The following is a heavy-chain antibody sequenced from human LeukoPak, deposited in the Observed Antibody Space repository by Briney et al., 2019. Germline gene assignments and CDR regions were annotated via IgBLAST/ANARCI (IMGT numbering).Heavy chain of an antibody. CDR2: IKQDGSEK. Sequence: GGSLRLSCAASGFTFSSYWMSWVRQAPGKGLEWVANIKQDGSEKYYVDSVKGRFTISRDNAKNSLYLQMNSLRAEDTAVYYCAREAYCGGDCYSNPFDYRGQGTLVTVSS. CDR3: AREAYCGGDCYSNPFDY. CDR1: GFTFSSYW. J-gene: IGHJ4*02. V-gene: IGHV3-7*01. D-gene: IGHD2-21*02.